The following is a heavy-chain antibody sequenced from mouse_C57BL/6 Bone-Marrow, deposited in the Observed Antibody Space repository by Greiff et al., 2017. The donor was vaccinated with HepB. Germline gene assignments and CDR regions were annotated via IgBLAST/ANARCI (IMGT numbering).Heavy chain of an antibody. CDR2: INPNNGGT. Sequence: EVQLQQSGPELVKPGASVKISCKASGYTFTDYYMHWVKQSHGKSLEWIGDINPNNGGTSYNQKFKGKATLTVDKSSSTAYMERHSLTSEDSAVYYCAREAIYYDGEEDHWGQGTTLT. J-gene: IGHJ2*01. CDR1: GYTFTDYY. CDR3: AREAIYYDGEEDH. V-gene: IGHV1-26*01. D-gene: IGHD2-4*01.